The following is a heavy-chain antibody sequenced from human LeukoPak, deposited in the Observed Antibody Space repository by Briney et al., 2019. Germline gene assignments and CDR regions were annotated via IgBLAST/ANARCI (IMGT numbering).Heavy chain of an antibody. D-gene: IGHD3-3*01. CDR1: GFIFSQYG. J-gene: IGHJ6*03. CDR2: IKQDGSEK. V-gene: IGHV3-7*01. CDR3: ARDNGVVHGVYYMDV. Sequence: PGRSLRLSCAASGFIFSQYGMHLVRQAPGKGLEWVADIKQDGSEKLYVNSVRGRFTISRDNAKMSLFLQMNSLRAEDTAVYYCARDNGVVHGVYYMDVWGKGTTVTVS.